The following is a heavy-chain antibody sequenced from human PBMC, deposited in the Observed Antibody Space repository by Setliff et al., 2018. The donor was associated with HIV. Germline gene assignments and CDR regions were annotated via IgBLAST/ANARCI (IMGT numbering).Heavy chain of an antibody. CDR2: IFTSGST. CDR3: AREPRYNIMGANGHYFDY. Sequence: PSETLSLTCTVSGDSINSGSYYWSWIRQPAGEGLEWIGHIFTSGSTTYNPSLKSRVTISVDTSKNHFSLKWSSVTAADTAVYDCAREPRYNIMGANGHYFDYWGQGIMVTVSS. D-gene: IGHD1-26*01. V-gene: IGHV4-61*09. J-gene: IGHJ4*02. CDR1: GDSINSGSYY.